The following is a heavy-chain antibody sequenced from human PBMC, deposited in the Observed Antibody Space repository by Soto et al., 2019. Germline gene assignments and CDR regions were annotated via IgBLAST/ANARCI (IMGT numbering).Heavy chain of an antibody. CDR2: IKQDGSEK. V-gene: IGHV3-7*01. CDR3: ARDRYAYYDYIWGSYRPCYFDY. J-gene: IGHJ4*02. Sequence: GGSLRLSCAASGFTFSSYWMSWVRQAPGKGLEWVANIKQDGSEKYYVESVKGRFTISRDNAKNSLYLQMNSLRAEDTAVYYCARDRYAYYDYIWGSYRPCYFDYWGQGTLVTVSS. CDR1: GFTFSSYW. D-gene: IGHD3-16*02.